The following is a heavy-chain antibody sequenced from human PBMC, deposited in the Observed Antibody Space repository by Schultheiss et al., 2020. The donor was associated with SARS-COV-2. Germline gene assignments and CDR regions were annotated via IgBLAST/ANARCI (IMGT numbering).Heavy chain of an antibody. J-gene: IGHJ4*02. Sequence: GESLKISCAASGFTFSSYSMNWVRQAPGKGLEWVSYISSSGSTIYYADSVKGRFTISRDNAKNSLYLQMNSLRAEDTAVYYCARDLAGTVTTYWGQGTLVTVSS. CDR2: ISSSGSTI. D-gene: IGHD4-17*01. CDR3: ARDLAGTVTTY. CDR1: GFTFSSYS. V-gene: IGHV3-48*04.